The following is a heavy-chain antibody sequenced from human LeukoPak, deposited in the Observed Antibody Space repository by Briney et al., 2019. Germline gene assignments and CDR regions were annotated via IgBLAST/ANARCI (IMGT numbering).Heavy chain of an antibody. CDR1: GDSVSSNNAA. J-gene: IGHJ4*02. Sequence: SQTLSLTCAISGDSVSSNNAAWNWIRQSPSRGLEWLGRTYYRSKWYNDYAVSVKSRITINPDTSKNQFSLPLNFVTPEDTAVCYWSSGDRSSWDAFGGWGQGTLVTVS. CDR3: SSGDRSSWDAFGG. CDR2: TYYRSKWYN. V-gene: IGHV6-1*01. D-gene: IGHD6-13*01.